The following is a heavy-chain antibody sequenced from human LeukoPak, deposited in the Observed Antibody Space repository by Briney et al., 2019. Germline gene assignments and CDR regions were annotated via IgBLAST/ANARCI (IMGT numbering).Heavy chain of an antibody. V-gene: IGHV1-2*02. CDR3: ARVGRAFTARSSFFDY. CDR2: FNPNSGGT. J-gene: IGHJ4*02. Sequence: ASVKVSCKASGYTFSGYYMHWVRQAPGQGLEWMGWFNPNSGGTNYAQKFQGRVTMTRDTSISTAYMELIRLRSADTAVYYCARVGRAFTARSSFFDYWGQGTLVTVSS. CDR1: GYTFSGYY. D-gene: IGHD6-6*01.